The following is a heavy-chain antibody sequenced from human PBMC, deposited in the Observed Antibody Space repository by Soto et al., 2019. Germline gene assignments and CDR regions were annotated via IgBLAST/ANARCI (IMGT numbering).Heavy chain of an antibody. Sequence: PGGALRISCAASGFTFCSYALSWVRPAPGKGLEWVSAISGSGGSTYYADSVKGRFTISRDNSKNTLYLQMNSLRAEDTAVYYCAKEMADIAVAVPLDYWGQGTLVTVSS. CDR2: ISGSGGST. J-gene: IGHJ4*02. V-gene: IGHV3-23*01. D-gene: IGHD6-19*01. CDR3: AKEMADIAVAVPLDY. CDR1: GFTFCSYA.